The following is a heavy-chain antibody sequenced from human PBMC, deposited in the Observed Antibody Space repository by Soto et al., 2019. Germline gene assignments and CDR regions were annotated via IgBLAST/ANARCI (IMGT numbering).Heavy chain of an antibody. V-gene: IGHV3-30-3*01. J-gene: IGHJ5*02. CDR1: GFTFSSYA. CDR2: ISYDGSNK. Sequence: QVQLVESGGGVVQPGRSLRLSCAASGFTFSSYAMHWVRQAPGKGLEWVAVISYDGSNKYYADSVKGRFTISRDNSKNTMYLQMNSLRAEDTAVYYCARDLGYDSSGYSYNWFDPWGQGTLVTVSS. CDR3: ARDLGYDSSGYSYNWFDP. D-gene: IGHD3-22*01.